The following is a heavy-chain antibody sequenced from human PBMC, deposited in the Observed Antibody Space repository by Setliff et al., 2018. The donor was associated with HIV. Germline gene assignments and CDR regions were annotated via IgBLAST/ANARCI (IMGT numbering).Heavy chain of an antibody. Sequence: SSETLSLTCTVSGGSISSSSYYWGWIRQPPGKGLEWIGHMYTGGSTKYNPSLKSRVTISVDTSKNQFSLRLSSVTATDTAVYYCASRGGSGSLDYWGQGTLVTVSS. CDR3: ASRGGSGSLDY. V-gene: IGHV4-61*05. CDR1: GGSISSSSYY. J-gene: IGHJ4*02. CDR2: MYTGGST. D-gene: IGHD1-26*01.